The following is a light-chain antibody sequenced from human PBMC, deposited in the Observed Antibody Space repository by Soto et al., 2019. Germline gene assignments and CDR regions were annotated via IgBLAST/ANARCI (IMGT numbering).Light chain of an antibody. V-gene: IGLV2-14*01. Sequence: QSVQTQPAPVPRPPGQSITISSTGTTSDVGRYNYVSWYHKHPGKAPKHMLFELNNRHSEIPNRISDSNSGHNASLTISGLQAEDEADYFCSSYSSSTYDFGTGTKFTV. CDR3: SSYSSSTYD. J-gene: IGLJ1*01. CDR2: ELN. CDR1: TSDVGRYNY.